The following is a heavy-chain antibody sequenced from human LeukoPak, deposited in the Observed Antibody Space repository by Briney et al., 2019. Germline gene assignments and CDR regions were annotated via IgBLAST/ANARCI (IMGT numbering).Heavy chain of an antibody. J-gene: IGHJ5*02. D-gene: IGHD3-10*01. CDR3: AREVRGSAFDP. CDR2: ISGGGGST. Sequence: GGSLRLSCAASGFTFTSYSMNWVRQAPGKGLEWVSTISGGGGSTYYADSVKGRFTISRDNSKNTLYLQMNSLRAEDTAVYYCAREVRGSAFDPWGQGTLVTVSS. V-gene: IGHV3-23*01. CDR1: GFTFTSYS.